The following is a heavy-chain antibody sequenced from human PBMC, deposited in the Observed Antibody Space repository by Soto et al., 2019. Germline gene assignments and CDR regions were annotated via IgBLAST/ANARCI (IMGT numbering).Heavy chain of an antibody. Sequence: GAYLKVSSMGSRYSFTRYWISWVRQMPGKGLEWMGRIDPSDSYTNYSPSFQGHVTISADKSISTAYLQWSSLKASDTAMYYCARGTGYYYYGIDVSRPEPTVTVSS. CDR1: RYSFTRYW. CDR2: IDPSDSYT. V-gene: IGHV5-10-1*01. J-gene: IGHJ6*01. D-gene: IGHD1-1*01. CDR3: ARGTGYYYYGIDV.